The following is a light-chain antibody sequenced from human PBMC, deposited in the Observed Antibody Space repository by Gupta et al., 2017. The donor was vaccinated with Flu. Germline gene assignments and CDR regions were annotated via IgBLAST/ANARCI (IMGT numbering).Light chain of an antibody. J-gene: IGKJ3*01. CDR1: QGVSSY. CDR3: QQHSNWHPFT. Sequence: EIVLTQSPATLSLSPGERATLSCRASQGVSSYLAWYQQKPGQAPRLLIYDASNRDTGIPARFSGSGNGKDVTLTISSREPEDFAVYYCQQHSNWHPFTFGHGTKVDIK. CDR2: DAS. V-gene: IGKV3D-11*01.